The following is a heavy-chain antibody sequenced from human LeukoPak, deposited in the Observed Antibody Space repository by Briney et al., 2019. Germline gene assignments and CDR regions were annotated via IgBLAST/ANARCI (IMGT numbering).Heavy chain of an antibody. V-gene: IGHV4-4*07. J-gene: IGHJ3*02. D-gene: IGHD1-1*01. CDR1: VGPISSYY. Sequence: SETLSLTRTVSVGPISSYYWSWIRQPAGKGLEWIGRIYTSGSTNYNPSLKSRVTMSVDTFKNQFSLELSSVTAADTAVYHGVRLQPNTVEWAVEIWGQGTMVSVSS. CDR3: VRLQPNTVEWAVEI. CDR2: IYTSGST.